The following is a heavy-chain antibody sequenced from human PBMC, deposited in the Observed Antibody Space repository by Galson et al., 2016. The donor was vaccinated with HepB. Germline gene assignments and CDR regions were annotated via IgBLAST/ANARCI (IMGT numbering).Heavy chain of an antibody. Sequence: SLRLSCAASGFTFSSYGMHWVRQAPGKGLEWVAVISYDGSKKYYTDSVRGRFTISRDNSKNTLFLQMNSLRAEDTAVYYCAKNDILAGYSAFDYWGQGTLVTVSS. D-gene: IGHD3-9*01. CDR3: AKNDILAGYSAFDY. J-gene: IGHJ4*02. CDR2: ISYDGSKK. V-gene: IGHV3-30*18. CDR1: GFTFSSYG.